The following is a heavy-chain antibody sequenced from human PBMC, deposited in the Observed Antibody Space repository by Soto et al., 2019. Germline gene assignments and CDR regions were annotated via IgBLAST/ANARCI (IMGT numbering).Heavy chain of an antibody. V-gene: IGHV4-31*03. CDR3: ARDRHIAAAASYYYYGMDV. D-gene: IGHD6-13*01. Sequence: SETRSLTCPFSGFSISSGFYYWRWLRQHPGKGLEWIGYIYYSGSTYYNPSLKSRVTISVDTSKNQFSLKLSSVTAADTAVYYCARDRHIAAAASYYYYGMDVWGQGTTVNVS. CDR2: IYYSGST. CDR1: GFSISSGFYY. J-gene: IGHJ6*02.